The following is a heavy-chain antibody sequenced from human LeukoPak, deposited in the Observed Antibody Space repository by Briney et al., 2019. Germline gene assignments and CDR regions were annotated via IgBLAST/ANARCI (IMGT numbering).Heavy chain of an antibody. J-gene: IGHJ4*02. V-gene: IGHV3-23*01. Sequence: GVSLRLSCAASGVTFSSYAMSWVRQDPGKGLEWVSAISGSGGSTYYADSVKGRFTISRDNSKNTLYLQMNSLRAEDTAVYYCAKSAGGVGDYYFDYWGQGTLVTVSS. D-gene: IGHD2-8*01. CDR3: AKSAGGVGDYYFDY. CDR1: GVTFSSYA. CDR2: ISGSGGST.